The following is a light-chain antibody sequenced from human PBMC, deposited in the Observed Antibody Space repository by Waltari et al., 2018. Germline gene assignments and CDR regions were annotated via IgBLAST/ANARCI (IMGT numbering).Light chain of an antibody. J-gene: IGLJ2*01. CDR1: SSDVGSYNS. Sequence: QSVLTQPASVSGSPGQSITISCTGTSSDVGSYNSVPWYQQHPGKAPKLIIFNVSNRPSGVSNRFSGSKSGNTASLTISGLQAEDEADFYCSSFSSGSTPVVFGGGTMLTVL. CDR3: SSFSSGSTPVV. V-gene: IGLV2-14*03. CDR2: NVS.